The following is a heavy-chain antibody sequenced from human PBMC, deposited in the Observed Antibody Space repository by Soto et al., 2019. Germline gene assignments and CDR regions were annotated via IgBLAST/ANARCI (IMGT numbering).Heavy chain of an antibody. CDR2: ITDTGGDA. D-gene: IGHD3-10*01. CDR3: ARGSTDSYPGSRIFDF. V-gene: IGHV3-23*01. Sequence: GGSLRLSCVASGLTFGSRAMSWVRQAPGEGLQWVSTITDTGGDAKYADSVGGRFVISRDNSKKTLYLQMTSLTAEDSAMYFCARGSTDSYPGSRIFDFWGRGTLVTVSS. J-gene: IGHJ4*02. CDR1: GLTFGSRA.